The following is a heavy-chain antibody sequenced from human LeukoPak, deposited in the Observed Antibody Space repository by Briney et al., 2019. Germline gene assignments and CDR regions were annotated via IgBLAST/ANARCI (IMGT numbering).Heavy chain of an antibody. CDR1: GGSISSYY. V-gene: IGHV4-59*01. Sequence: SETLSLTCTVSGGSISSYYWSWIRQPPGKGLEWIGYVYYSGSTNYNPSLKSRVTISVDTSENQFSLKLTSVTAADTAVYYCVRGPHIAATSYWGQGTLVTVSS. D-gene: IGHD6-25*01. CDR3: VRGPHIAATSY. J-gene: IGHJ4*02. CDR2: VYYSGST.